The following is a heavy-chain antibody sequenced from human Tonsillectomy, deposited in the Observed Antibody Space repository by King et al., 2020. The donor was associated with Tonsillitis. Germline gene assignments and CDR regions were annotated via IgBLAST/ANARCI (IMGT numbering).Heavy chain of an antibody. D-gene: IGHD2-2*01. Sequence: VQLVESGGGVVQLGRSLRLSCAASGFTFSNYGMHWVRQAPGKGLEWVAVISYDGSKKYYADSVKGRFSISRDNSKNTLYLQMNSLRAEDTAVYYCAKDLLAVVVPAALDYWGQGTLVTVSS. CDR1: GFTFSNYG. CDR3: AKDLLAVVVPAALDY. J-gene: IGHJ4*02. CDR2: ISYDGSKK. V-gene: IGHV3-30*18.